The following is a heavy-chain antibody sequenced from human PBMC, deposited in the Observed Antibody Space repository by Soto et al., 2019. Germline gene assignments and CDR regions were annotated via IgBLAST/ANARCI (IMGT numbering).Heavy chain of an antibody. J-gene: IGHJ4*02. Sequence: LRLSCAASGITFSNYWMHWVRQAPGKGLAWVSRIRGDGSMTNYADSVKGRFTISRDNAKNTLHVQMNSLRAEDTAVYYCVREGLAADFDSWGQGTLVTVSS. CDR3: VREGLAADFDS. CDR2: IRGDGSMT. D-gene: IGHD6-13*01. V-gene: IGHV3-74*01. CDR1: GITFSNYW.